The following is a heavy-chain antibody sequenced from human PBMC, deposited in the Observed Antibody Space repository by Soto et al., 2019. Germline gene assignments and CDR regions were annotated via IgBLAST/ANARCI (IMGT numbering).Heavy chain of an antibody. CDR2: INHSGST. Sequence: QVQLQQWGAGLLKPSETLSLTCAVYGGSFSGYYWSWIRQPPGKGLEWIGEINHSGSTNYNPSLKSRVTISVDTSKNQFSLKLSSVTAAGTAVYYCARRGIDYYYYMDVWGKGTTVTVSS. CDR3: ARRGIDYYYYMDV. D-gene: IGHD2-15*01. V-gene: IGHV4-34*01. J-gene: IGHJ6*03. CDR1: GGSFSGYY.